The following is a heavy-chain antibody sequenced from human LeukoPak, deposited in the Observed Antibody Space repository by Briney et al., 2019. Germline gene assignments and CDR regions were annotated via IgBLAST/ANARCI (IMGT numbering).Heavy chain of an antibody. J-gene: IGHJ6*02. D-gene: IGHD2-2*01. Sequence: ASVKVSCKASDYTFTRSGISWVRQAPGKGLEWMGWISAYNGNTNYAQKLQGRVTMTTDTSTSTAYMELRRLRSDDTAVYYCARYCSSIRCSYGMDVWGQGTTVTVSS. V-gene: IGHV1-18*01. CDR1: DYTFTRSG. CDR2: ISAYNGNT. CDR3: ARYCSSIRCSYGMDV.